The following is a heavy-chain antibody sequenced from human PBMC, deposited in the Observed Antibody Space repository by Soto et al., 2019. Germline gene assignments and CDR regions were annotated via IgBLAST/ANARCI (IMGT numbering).Heavy chain of an antibody. Sequence: PSETLSLTCAVSGGSISSGGYSWTWPRQPPGKGLEGIGYIFHSGSIYYNPSLKSRVTISVDRSKNQFSLKLSSVTAADTAVYYCARLSSYGDYAHWGQGTLVTVS. CDR1: GGSISSGGYS. CDR3: ARLSSYGDYAH. CDR2: IFHSGSI. D-gene: IGHD4-17*01. J-gene: IGHJ4*02. V-gene: IGHV4-30-2*01.